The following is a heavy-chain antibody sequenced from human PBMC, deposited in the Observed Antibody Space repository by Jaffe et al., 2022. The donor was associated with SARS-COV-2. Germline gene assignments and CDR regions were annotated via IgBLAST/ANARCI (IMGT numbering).Heavy chain of an antibody. D-gene: IGHD2-21*02. Sequence: QVQLVESGGGVVQPGRSLRLSCAASGFTFSSYAMHWVRQAPGKGLEWVAVISYDGSNKYYADSVKGRFTISRDNSKNTLYLQMNSLRAEDTAVYYCARGGGFVVVTASDYWGQGTLVTVSS. CDR1: GFTFSSYA. CDR3: ARGGGFVVVTASDY. V-gene: IGHV3-30-3*01. J-gene: IGHJ4*02. CDR2: ISYDGSNK.